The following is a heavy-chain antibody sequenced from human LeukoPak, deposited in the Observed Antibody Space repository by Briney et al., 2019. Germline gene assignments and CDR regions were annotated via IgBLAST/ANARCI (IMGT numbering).Heavy chain of an antibody. CDR2: IRYDGSNK. J-gene: IGHJ4*02. CDR1: GFTFSSYG. V-gene: IGHV3-30*02. Sequence: GGSLRLSCAASGFTFSSYGMHWVRQAPGKGLEWVAFIRYDGSNKYYADSVKGRFTISRDNSKNTLYLQMNSLRAEDTAVYYCANRIGYCSGGSCYSIRYWGQGTLVTVSS. CDR3: ANRIGYCSGGSCYSIRY. D-gene: IGHD2-15*01.